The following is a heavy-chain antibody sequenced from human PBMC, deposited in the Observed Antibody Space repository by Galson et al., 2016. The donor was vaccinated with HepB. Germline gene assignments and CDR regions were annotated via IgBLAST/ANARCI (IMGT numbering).Heavy chain of an antibody. CDR1: GGTFSSYG. D-gene: IGHD6-6*01. CDR3: ARTSRSSSSHWFDA. Sequence: SVKVSCKASGGTFSSYGIGWVRQAPGQGLEWMGRIVPMPGITNYPQSLQGRVTFTADKSTSTFYMELSSLRSEDTAGYFCARTSRSSSSHWFDAWGQGTLVTVSS. CDR2: IVPMPGIT. J-gene: IGHJ5*02. V-gene: IGHV1-69*04.